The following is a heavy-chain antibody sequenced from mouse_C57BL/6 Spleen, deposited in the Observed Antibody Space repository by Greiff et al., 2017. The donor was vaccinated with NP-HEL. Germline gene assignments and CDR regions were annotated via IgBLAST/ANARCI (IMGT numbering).Heavy chain of an antibody. V-gene: IGHV5-17*01. CDR3: ARPGDYDFYAMDY. D-gene: IGHD2-4*01. J-gene: IGHJ4*01. CDR2: ISSGSSTI. Sequence: EVMLVESGGGLVKPGGSLKLSCAASGFTFSDYGMHWVRQAPEKGREWVAYISSGSSTIYYADTVKGRFTISRDNAKNTLFLQMTSLRSEDTAMYYCARPGDYDFYAMDYWGQGTSVTVSS. CDR1: GFTFSDYG.